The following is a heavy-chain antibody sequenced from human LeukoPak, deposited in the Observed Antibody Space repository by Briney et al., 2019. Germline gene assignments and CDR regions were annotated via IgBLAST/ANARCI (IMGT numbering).Heavy chain of an antibody. V-gene: IGHV3-30*02. CDR1: GFTFSSYG. CDR3: AKDLGLPGFAFDI. J-gene: IGHJ3*02. Sequence: GGSLRLSCAASGFTFSSYGMHWVRQAPGMGLEWVAFIRYDGSNKYYADSVKGRFTISRDNSKNTLYLQMNSLRAEDTAVYYCAKDLGLPGFAFDIWGQGTMVTVSS. D-gene: IGHD5-18*01. CDR2: IRYDGSNK.